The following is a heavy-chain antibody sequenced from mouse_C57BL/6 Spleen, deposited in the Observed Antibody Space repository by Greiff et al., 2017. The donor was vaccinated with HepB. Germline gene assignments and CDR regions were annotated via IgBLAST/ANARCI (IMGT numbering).Heavy chain of an antibody. J-gene: IGHJ1*03. V-gene: IGHV1-18*01. CDR3: ARPSRRYGSSYWYFDV. CDR1: GYTFTDYN. CDR2: INPNNGGT. Sequence: EVQLQQSGPELVKPGASVKIPCKASGYTFTDYNMDWVKQSHGKSLEWIGDINPNNGGTIYNQKFKGKATLTVDKSSSTAYMELRSLTSEDTAVYYCARPSRRYGSSYWYFDVWGTGTTVTVSS. D-gene: IGHD1-1*01.